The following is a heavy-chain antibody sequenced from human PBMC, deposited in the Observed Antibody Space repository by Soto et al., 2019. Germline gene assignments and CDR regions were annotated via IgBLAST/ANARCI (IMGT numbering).Heavy chain of an antibody. CDR2: IIPIFGTA. Sequence: ASVKVSCKASGGTFSSYAISWVRQAPGQGLEWMGGIIPIFGTANYAQKFQGRVTITADESTSTAYMELSSLRSEDTAVYYCARETYCGGDCYSGTDYWGQGTLVTVSS. J-gene: IGHJ4*02. V-gene: IGHV1-69*13. CDR1: GGTFSSYA. D-gene: IGHD2-21*02. CDR3: ARETYCGGDCYSGTDY.